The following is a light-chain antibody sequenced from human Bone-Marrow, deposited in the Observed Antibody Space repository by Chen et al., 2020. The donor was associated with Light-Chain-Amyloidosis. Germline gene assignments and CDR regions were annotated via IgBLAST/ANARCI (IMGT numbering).Light chain of an antibody. CDR1: SSNIGADYD. J-gene: IGLJ2*01. Sequence: SVLTQPPSVSGAPGQRVTISCSGSSSNIGADYDVHWFQQFPGTAPKLLIYSNNNRPSGVPDRFSGSKAGTSASLAITGLQAEDEADYFCQSYDSSLSGFVVFGGGTKLTVL. CDR2: SNN. CDR3: QSYDSSLSGFVV. V-gene: IGLV1-40*01.